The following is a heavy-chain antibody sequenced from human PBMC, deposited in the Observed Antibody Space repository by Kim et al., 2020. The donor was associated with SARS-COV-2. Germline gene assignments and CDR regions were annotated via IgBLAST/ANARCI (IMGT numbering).Heavy chain of an antibody. Sequence: GYADSVQGRFTISRYNAKNSLYLQMNRLRAEDTALYYCAKQVVRYYGMDVWGQGTTVTVSS. J-gene: IGHJ6*02. CDR3: AKQVVRYYGMDV. D-gene: IGHD3-22*01. V-gene: IGHV3-9*01.